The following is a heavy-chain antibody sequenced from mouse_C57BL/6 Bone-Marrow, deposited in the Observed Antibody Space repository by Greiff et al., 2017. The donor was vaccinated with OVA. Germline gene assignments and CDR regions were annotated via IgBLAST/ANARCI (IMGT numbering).Heavy chain of an antibody. V-gene: IGHV1-54*01. Sequence: QVQLQQSGAELVRPGTSVKVSCKASGYAFTNYLIEWVKQRPGQGLEWIGVINPGSGGSNYNEKVKGKATLTADKSSSTAYMQLSSLTSEDSAVYFCARDYYGSSWYFDVWGTGTTVTVSS. D-gene: IGHD1-1*01. J-gene: IGHJ1*03. CDR2: INPGSGGS. CDR3: ARDYYGSSWYFDV. CDR1: GYAFTNYL.